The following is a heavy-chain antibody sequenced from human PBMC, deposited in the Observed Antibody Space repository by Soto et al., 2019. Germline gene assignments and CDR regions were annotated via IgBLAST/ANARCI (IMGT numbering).Heavy chain of an antibody. CDR2: ISNRGGGA. CDR1: GFTFSTYA. D-gene: IGHD1-7*01. J-gene: IGHJ6*02. CDR3: AKDLGSSGTNGDYFYGMDV. Sequence: EVQGLESGGGLVQPGGSLRLSCAASGFTFSTYAMNWVRQTPGKGLEWGSGISNRGGGAYYADSVKGRFTISRDNSKNTLFLQMNSLRAEDTAVYYCAKDLGSSGTNGDYFYGMDVWGQGTTVTVSS. V-gene: IGHV3-23*01.